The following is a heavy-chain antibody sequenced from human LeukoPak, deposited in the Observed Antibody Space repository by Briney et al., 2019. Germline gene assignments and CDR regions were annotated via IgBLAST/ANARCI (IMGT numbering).Heavy chain of an antibody. CDR2: IYHSGST. Sequence: SETLSLTCAVYGGSFSGYYWSWIRQPPGKGLEWIGSIYHSGSTYYNPSLKSRVTISVDTSKNQFSLKLSSVTAADTAVYYCARVQYYDFWSGYYPRDWFDPWGQGTLVTVSS. CDR1: GGSFSGYY. CDR3: ARVQYYDFWSGYYPRDWFDP. J-gene: IGHJ5*02. V-gene: IGHV4-34*01. D-gene: IGHD3-3*01.